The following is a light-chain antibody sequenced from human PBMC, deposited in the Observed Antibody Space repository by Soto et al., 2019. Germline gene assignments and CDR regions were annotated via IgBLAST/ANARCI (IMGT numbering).Light chain of an antibody. J-gene: IGLJ3*02. CDR2: DVS. Sequence: QSVLTQPASVSGSPGQSITISCTGTSSDVGRYNYVSWYQQHPGKAPKLVIYDVSNRPSGVSDRFSGSKSGNTASLTISGLQAEDEADYYCGSYTSGSTLVVFGGGTKVTVL. CDR1: SSDVGRYNY. CDR3: GSYTSGSTLVV. V-gene: IGLV2-14*03.